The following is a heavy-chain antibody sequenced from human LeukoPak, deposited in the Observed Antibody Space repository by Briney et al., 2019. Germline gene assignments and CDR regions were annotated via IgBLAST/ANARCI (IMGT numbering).Heavy chain of an antibody. CDR2: ISYDGSNK. D-gene: IGHD5-12*01. CDR3: AKGGVFPALTSDY. V-gene: IGHV3-30*18. CDR1: GFTFSSYG. Sequence: PGGSLRLSCAASGFTFSSYGMHWVRQAPGKGLEWVAVISYDGSNKYYADSVKGRFTISRDNSKNTLYLQMNSLRAEDTAVYYCAKGGVFPALTSDYWGQGTLVTVSS. J-gene: IGHJ4*02.